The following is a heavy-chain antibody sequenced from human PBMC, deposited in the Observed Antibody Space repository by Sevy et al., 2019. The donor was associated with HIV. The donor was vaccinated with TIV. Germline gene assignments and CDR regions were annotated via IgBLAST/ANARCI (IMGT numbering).Heavy chain of an antibody. V-gene: IGHV4-59*08. D-gene: IGHD2-2*01. Sequence: SETLSLTCTVSGGSISSYYWSWIRQPPGKGLEWIGYIYYSGSTNYNPSLKSRVTISVDTFKNQFSLKLSSVTAADTAVYYCATRYCSSTSCYFDYWGQGTLVTVSS. CDR2: IYYSGST. CDR1: GGSISSYY. J-gene: IGHJ4*02. CDR3: ATRYCSSTSCYFDY.